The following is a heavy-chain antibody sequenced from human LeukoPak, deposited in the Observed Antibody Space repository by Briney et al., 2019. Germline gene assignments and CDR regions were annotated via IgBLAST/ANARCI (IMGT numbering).Heavy chain of an antibody. Sequence: GGPLRLSCAASGFTFSRYWMHWVRQAPGKGLVWVSRINSDGSSTNYADSVKGRFTISRDNAKNTLYLLMNSLRVEDTAVYYCASSSGGFNWFDPWGQGTLVTVSS. CDR1: GFTFSRYW. V-gene: IGHV3-74*01. D-gene: IGHD6-19*01. J-gene: IGHJ5*02. CDR2: INSDGSST. CDR3: ASSSGGFNWFDP.